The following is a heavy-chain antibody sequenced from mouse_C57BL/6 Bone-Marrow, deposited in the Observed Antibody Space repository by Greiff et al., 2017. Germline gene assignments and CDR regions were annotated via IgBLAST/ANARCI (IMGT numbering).Heavy chain of an antibody. V-gene: IGHV1-64*01. J-gene: IGHJ2*01. CDR1: GYTFTSYW. Sequence: QVQLQQPGAELVKPGASVKLSCKASGYTFTSYWMHWVKQRPGQGLEWIGMIHPNSGSTNYNEKFKSKATLTVDKSSSTAYMQLSSLTSEDSAVYYCARGEYYYGNYGVFFDYWGQGTTLTVSS. CDR3: ARGEYYYGNYGVFFDY. D-gene: IGHD2-1*01. CDR2: IHPNSGST.